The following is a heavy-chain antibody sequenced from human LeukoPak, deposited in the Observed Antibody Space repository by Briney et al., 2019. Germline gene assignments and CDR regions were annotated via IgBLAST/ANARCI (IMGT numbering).Heavy chain of an antibody. CDR2: ISWNSGSI. CDR1: GFTFDDYA. CDR3: AKDTSHIVGAPGYFDY. D-gene: IGHD1-26*01. V-gene: IGHV3-9*01. J-gene: IGHJ4*02. Sequence: GGSLRLSCAASGFTFDDYAMHWVRQAPGKGLEWVSGISWNSGSIGYADSVKGRFTISRDNAKNSLYLQMNSLRAEDTALYYCAKDTSHIVGAPGYFDYWGQGTLVTVSS.